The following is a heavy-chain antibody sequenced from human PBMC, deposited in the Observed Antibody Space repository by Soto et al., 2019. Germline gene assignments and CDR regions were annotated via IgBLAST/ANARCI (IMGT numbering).Heavy chain of an antibody. CDR1: GFTFTSSA. D-gene: IGHD3-9*01. Sequence: GASVKVSCKASGFTFTSSAVQWVRQARGQRLEWIGWIVVGSGNTNYAQKFQERVTITRDMSTSTAYMELSSLRAEDTAVYYCARRASGYRFFDYWGQGTLVTVSS. CDR3: ARRASGYRFFDY. V-gene: IGHV1-58*01. CDR2: IVVGSGNT. J-gene: IGHJ4*02.